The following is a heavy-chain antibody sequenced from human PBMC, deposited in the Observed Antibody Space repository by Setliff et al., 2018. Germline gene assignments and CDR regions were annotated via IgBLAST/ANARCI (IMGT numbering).Heavy chain of an antibody. J-gene: IGHJ6*03. CDR2: IFTSGST. CDR3: ARHVGSRSRGYNYYYYYMDV. V-gene: IGHV4-4*09. CDR1: GGSVSTFY. D-gene: IGHD3-10*01. Sequence: SETLSLTCRVSGGSVSTFYWTWIRQPPGKGLEWIGYIFTSGSTQYNPSLKSRVTISVDTSKNQFSLKLTSVTAADTAVYYCARHVGSRSRGYNYYYYYMDVWGKGTTVTVSS.